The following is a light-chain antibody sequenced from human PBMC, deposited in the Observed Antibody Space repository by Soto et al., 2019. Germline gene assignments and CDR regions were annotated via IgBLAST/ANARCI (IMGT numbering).Light chain of an antibody. Sequence: DIQLTQSPSTLSASVGDRATITCRASQSISSWLAWYQQKPGKAPKLLVYKASSLESGVPSRFSCSGSGTDFTHTISTLQPDDFATYYCQQYAAYPLTFGGGTKVEI. CDR3: QQYAAYPLT. J-gene: IGKJ4*01. CDR1: QSISSW. CDR2: KAS. V-gene: IGKV1-5*03.